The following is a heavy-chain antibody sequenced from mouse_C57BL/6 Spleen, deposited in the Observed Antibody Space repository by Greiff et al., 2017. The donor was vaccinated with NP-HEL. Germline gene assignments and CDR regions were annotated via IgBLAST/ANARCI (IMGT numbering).Heavy chain of an antibody. Sequence: VQLQQSGAELAKPGASVKLSCKASGYTSTSYWMQWVKQRPGQGLEWIGYINPSSGYTKYNQKFKDKASLTADKSSRTAYMQLSSLTYEDSGVDYGARGLKGAMDYWGQGTSVTDSS. J-gene: IGHJ4*01. CDR1: GYTSTSYW. D-gene: IGHD1-3*01. CDR3: ARGLKGAMDY. CDR2: INPSSGYT. V-gene: IGHV1-7*01.